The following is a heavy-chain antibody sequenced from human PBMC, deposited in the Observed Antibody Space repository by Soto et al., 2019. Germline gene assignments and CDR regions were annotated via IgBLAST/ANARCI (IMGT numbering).Heavy chain of an antibody. D-gene: IGHD2-15*01. CDR3: ARGIVQYCSGGSCYVGGRNDAFDI. J-gene: IGHJ3*02. CDR2: MNPNSVNT. V-gene: IGHV1-8*01. CDR1: GYTFTSSD. Sequence: ASVKVSCKASGYTFTSSDINWVRQATGQGLEWMGWMNPNSVNTGYAQKFQGRVTMSRNTSISTAYMELSSLRSEDTAVYYCARGIVQYCSGGSCYVGGRNDAFDIWCQGTMVAVSS.